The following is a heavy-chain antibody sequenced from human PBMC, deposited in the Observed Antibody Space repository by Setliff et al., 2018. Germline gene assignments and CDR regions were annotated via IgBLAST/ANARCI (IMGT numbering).Heavy chain of an antibody. D-gene: IGHD3-16*01. CDR3: ARDPAYGAFDI. CDR1: GFTFSGYG. CDR2: ITDDGGTT. V-gene: IGHV3-23*01. J-gene: IGHJ3*02. Sequence: PGGSLRLSCAASGFTFSGYGIHWVRQAPGKGLEWVSAITDDGGTTHYAGSVKGRFTISRDNAKNSLYLQMNGLRAEDTAVYYCARDPAYGAFDIWGQGTMVTVSS.